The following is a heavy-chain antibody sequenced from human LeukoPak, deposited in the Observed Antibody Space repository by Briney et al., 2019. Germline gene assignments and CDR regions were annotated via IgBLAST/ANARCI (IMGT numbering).Heavy chain of an antibody. J-gene: IGHJ5*02. CDR3: AKVFVLMRGTPENWFDP. CDR2: ISFDGNDQ. D-gene: IGHD1-14*01. Sequence: GGSLRLSCEASGFTFSNYAMHWVRQAPGKGREWVAVISFDGNDQYYADSVRGRFTISRDNSENTLYLQMSSLRVEDTAVYFCAKVFVLMRGTPENWFDPWGQGTLVTVSS. V-gene: IGHV3-30*18. CDR1: GFTFSNYA.